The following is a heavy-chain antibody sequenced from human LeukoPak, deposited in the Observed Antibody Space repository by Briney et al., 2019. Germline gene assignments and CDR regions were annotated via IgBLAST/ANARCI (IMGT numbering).Heavy chain of an antibody. CDR2: ISHSGAT. Sequence: PSETLSLTCAVYGGSFSDYYWSWIRQPPGKGLEWIGEISHSGATNYNPSLKSRITMSMDTSKNQFSLKLHSVTAADTAVYYCARGLQSNGYPFDYWGQGTLVTVSS. CDR1: GGSFSDYY. J-gene: IGHJ4*02. D-gene: IGHD3-22*01. V-gene: IGHV4-34*01. CDR3: ARGLQSNGYPFDY.